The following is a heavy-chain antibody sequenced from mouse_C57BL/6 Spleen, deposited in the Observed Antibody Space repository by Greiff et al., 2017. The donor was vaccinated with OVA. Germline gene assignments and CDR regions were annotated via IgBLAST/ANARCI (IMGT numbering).Heavy chain of an antibody. D-gene: IGHD3-1*01. V-gene: IGHV14-1*01. CDR3: TTGASMDY. CDR1: GFNIKDYY. Sequence: VQLQQPGAELVRPGASVKLSCTASGFNIKDYYMHWVKQRPEQGLEWIGRIDPADGDTEYAPKFQGKATMTADTSSHTAYLQLSSLTSEDTAVYYCTTGASMDYWGQGTSVTVSS. J-gene: IGHJ4*01. CDR2: IDPADGDT.